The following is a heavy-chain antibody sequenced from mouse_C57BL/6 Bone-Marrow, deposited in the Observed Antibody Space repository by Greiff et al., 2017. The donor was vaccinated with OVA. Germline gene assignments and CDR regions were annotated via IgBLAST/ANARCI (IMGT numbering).Heavy chain of an antibody. D-gene: IGHD2-10*02. CDR1: GYTFTSYW. Sequence: QVQLQQPGAELVKPGASVKLSCKASGYTFTSYWMQWVKQRPGKGLEWIGEIDPSDSYTNYNQKFKGTATLTVDTSSSTAYMQLSSLTSEDSAVYYSAREKYGYYGFAYWGQGTLVTVSA. J-gene: IGHJ3*01. CDR3: AREKYGYYGFAY. V-gene: IGHV1-50*01. CDR2: IDPSDSYT.